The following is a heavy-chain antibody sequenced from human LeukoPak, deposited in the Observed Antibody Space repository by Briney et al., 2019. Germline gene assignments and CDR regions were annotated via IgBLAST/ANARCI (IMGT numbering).Heavy chain of an antibody. J-gene: IGHJ4*02. D-gene: IGHD6-13*01. Sequence: PGGSLRLSCAASGFTFSSYAMHWVRQAPGKGLEWVAVISYDGSNKYYADSVKGRFTISRDNSKNTLYLQMNSLRAEDTAVYYCARATIIAAAGTGWGQGTLVTVSS. V-gene: IGHV3-30-3*01. CDR2: ISYDGSNK. CDR3: ARATIIAAAGTG. CDR1: GFTFSSYA.